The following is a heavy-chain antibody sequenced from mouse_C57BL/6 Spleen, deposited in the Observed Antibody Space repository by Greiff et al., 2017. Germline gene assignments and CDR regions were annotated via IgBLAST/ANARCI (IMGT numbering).Heavy chain of an antibody. Sequence: VQLQQSGPELVKPGASVKISCKASGYSFTGYYMNWVKQSPEKSLEWIGEINPSTGGTTYNQKFKAKATLTVDKSSSTAYMQLKSLTSEDSAVYYCAWDGYLYAMDYWGQGTSVTVSS. CDR2: INPSTGGT. J-gene: IGHJ4*01. D-gene: IGHD2-3*01. V-gene: IGHV1-42*01. CDR1: GYSFTGYY. CDR3: AWDGYLYAMDY.